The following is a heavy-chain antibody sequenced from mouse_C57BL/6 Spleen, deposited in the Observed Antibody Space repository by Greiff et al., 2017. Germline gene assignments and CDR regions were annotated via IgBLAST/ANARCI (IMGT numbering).Heavy chain of an antibody. CDR1: GYTFTDYN. CDR2: INPNNGGT. J-gene: IGHJ3*01. Sequence: EVQLQQSGPELVKPGASVKIPCKASGYTFTDYNMDWVKQSHGKSLEWIGDINPNNGGTIYNQTFKGKATLTVDKSSSTAYMELRSLTSEDTAVYDGAREGYYGRAWFAYWGQGTLVTVSA. V-gene: IGHV1-18*01. D-gene: IGHD1-1*01. CDR3: AREGYYGRAWFAY.